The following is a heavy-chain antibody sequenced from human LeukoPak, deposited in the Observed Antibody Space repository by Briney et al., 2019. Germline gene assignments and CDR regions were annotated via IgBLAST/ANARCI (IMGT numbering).Heavy chain of an antibody. CDR3: STGPGYCTNGICYPAY. V-gene: IGHV3-15*01. CDR2: IKSKTDGGTT. J-gene: IGHJ4*02. Sequence: PGGSLRLSCAASGFTFNNAWMSWVRQAPGKGLEWVGRIKSKTDGGTTDYAAPVKGRFTIPRDDSKNTLHLQMNSLKTEDTAVYYCSTGPGYCTNGICYPAYWGQGTLVTVSS. D-gene: IGHD2-8*01. CDR1: GFTFNNAW.